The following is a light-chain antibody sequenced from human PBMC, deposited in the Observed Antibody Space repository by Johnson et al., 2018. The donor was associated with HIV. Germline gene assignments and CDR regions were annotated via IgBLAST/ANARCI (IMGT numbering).Light chain of an antibody. Sequence: QSVLTQPPSVSAAPGQKVTISCSGSSSNIGNNYVSCHQQFPGTAPKLLIYDNNKRPSGIPDRISVSRSGTSATLGIAGLQTGDEADHYCGTWDSSLNVFGTGTKVTVL. CDR1: SSNIGNNY. CDR2: DNN. V-gene: IGLV1-51*01. CDR3: GTWDSSLNV. J-gene: IGLJ1*01.